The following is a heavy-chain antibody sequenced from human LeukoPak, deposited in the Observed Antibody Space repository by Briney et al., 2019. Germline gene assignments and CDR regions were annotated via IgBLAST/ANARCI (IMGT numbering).Heavy chain of an antibody. CDR2: INHSGST. J-gene: IGHJ4*02. V-gene: IGHV4-34*01. Sequence: SETLSLTCAVYGGSFSGYYWSWIRQPPGKGLEWIGEINHSGSTNYNPSLKSRVTISVDTSKNRFSLKLSSVTAADTAVYYCARPRPQYSSSRFFDYWGQGTLVTVSS. CDR1: GGSFSGYY. D-gene: IGHD6-13*01. CDR3: ARPRPQYSSSRFFDY.